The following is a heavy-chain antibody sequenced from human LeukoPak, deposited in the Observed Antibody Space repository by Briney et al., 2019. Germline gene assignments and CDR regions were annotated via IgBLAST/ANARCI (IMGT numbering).Heavy chain of an antibody. CDR3: ARDSYMFGSDY. CDR2: ISNGGGTI. J-gene: IGHJ4*02. D-gene: IGHD3-10*02. Sequence: GGSLRLSCATSGVTFTSYDFNWVRQAPGKGLEWVSYISNGGGTIYYADSVKGRFTISRDNAKNSVFLQMNTLRAEDTAIYYCARDSYMFGSDYWGQGTLVTVSS. CDR1: GVTFTSYD. V-gene: IGHV3-48*03.